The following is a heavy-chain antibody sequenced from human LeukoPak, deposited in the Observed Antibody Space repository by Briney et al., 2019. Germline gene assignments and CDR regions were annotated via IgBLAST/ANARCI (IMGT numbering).Heavy chain of an antibody. CDR3: ARDGSKSWYPVDY. CDR2: ISTSSSYI. CDR1: GFTFNTYS. D-gene: IGHD1-26*01. Sequence: PGGSLRLSCAASGFTFNTYSMSWVRQAPGKGLEWVSSISTSSSYIYSADSVKGRFTISRDNAKNSLYLQMNSLRAEDTAVYYCARDGSKSWYPVDYWGQGTLVTVSS. J-gene: IGHJ4*02. V-gene: IGHV3-21*01.